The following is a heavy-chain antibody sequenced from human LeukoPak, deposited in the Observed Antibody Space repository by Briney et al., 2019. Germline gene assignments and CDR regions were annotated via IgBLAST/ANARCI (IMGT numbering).Heavy chain of an antibody. CDR3: ARRHSNFGWFDP. J-gene: IGHJ5*02. Sequence: PSETLSLTCAVSGYFISSGYYWGWIRQPPGKGLEWIGNIYHSGSTYYNPSLKSRVTISVDTSKNQFSLKLSSVTAADTAVYYCARRHSNFGWFDPWGQGALVAVSS. D-gene: IGHD4-11*01. CDR1: GYFISSGYY. CDR2: IYHSGST. V-gene: IGHV4-38-2*01.